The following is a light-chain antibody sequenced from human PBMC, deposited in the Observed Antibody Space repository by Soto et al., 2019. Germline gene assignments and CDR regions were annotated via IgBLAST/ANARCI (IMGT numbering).Light chain of an antibody. V-gene: IGKV3-20*01. CDR2: GSS. CDR1: QSVSNKY. CDR3: QQYGCSPPYT. J-gene: IGKJ2*01. Sequence: EVVLTQSPGTLSLTAGERATLSCRASQSVSNKYLAWYQQKPGQAPRLLIFGSSDRATGIPDRFSGSGSGTDFTLTISRLEPEDFAVYDCQQYGCSPPYTFGQGTKLEIK.